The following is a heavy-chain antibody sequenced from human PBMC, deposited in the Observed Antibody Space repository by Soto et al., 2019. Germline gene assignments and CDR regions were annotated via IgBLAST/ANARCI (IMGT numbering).Heavy chain of an antibody. CDR2: IIPIFGTA. CDR3: ARESGYSYGNFDY. J-gene: IGHJ4*02. Sequence: GASVKVSCKASGGTFSSYAISWVRQAPGQGLEWRGGIIPIFGTANYAQKFQGRVTITADESTSTAYTELSSLRSEDTAVYYCARESGYSYGNFDYWGQGTLVTVSS. CDR1: GGTFSSYA. V-gene: IGHV1-69*13. D-gene: IGHD5-18*01.